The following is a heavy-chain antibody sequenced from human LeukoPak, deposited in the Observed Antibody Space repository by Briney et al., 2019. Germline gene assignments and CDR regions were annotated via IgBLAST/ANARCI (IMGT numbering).Heavy chain of an antibody. Sequence: PSETLPLTCTVSGGSISNYYWTWIRQPAGKGLEWIGRVYTGGSTDYNPSLKSRVTMSVDTSKDQFSLKLNSVTAADTAVYYCARIGSSSCPDCNYWGQGTLVTVSS. CDR3: ARIGSSSCPDCNY. J-gene: IGHJ4*02. CDR1: GGSISNYY. CDR2: VYTGGST. D-gene: IGHD6-13*01. V-gene: IGHV4-4*07.